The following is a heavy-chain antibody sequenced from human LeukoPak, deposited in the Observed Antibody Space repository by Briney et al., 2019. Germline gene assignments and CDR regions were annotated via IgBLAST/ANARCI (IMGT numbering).Heavy chain of an antibody. D-gene: IGHD5-24*01. V-gene: IGHV3-74*01. CDR3: ARGSGDGYNYGFFDY. CDR2: TNSDGSST. J-gene: IGHJ4*02. CDR1: GFTFSSYW. Sequence: GGSLRLSCAASGFTFSSYWMHWVRQAPGKGLVWVSRTNSDGSSTSYADSVKGRFTISRDNAKNTLYLQMNSLRAEDTAVYYCARGSGDGYNYGFFDYWGQGTLVTVSS.